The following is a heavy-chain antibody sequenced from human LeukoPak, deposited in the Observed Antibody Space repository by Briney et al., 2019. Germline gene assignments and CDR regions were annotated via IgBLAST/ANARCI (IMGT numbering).Heavy chain of an antibody. V-gene: IGHV3-23*01. D-gene: IGHD2-2*01. CDR3: XXXXXXXGSTSSGELDY. Sequence: GGSLRLSCAASGFTFSIYDMSWVRQAPGKGLEWVSAISGSGGSTYYADSVKGRFTISRDNSKNTLYLQMNSLRAEDTAIYYCXXXXXXXGSTSSGELDYWGQGTLVTVSS. CDR1: GFTFSIYD. J-gene: IGHJ4*02. CDR2: ISGSGGST.